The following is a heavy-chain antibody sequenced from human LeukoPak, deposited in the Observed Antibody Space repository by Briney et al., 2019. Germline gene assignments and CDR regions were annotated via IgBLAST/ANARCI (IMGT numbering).Heavy chain of an antibody. Sequence: GGSLRLSCAASGFTFSSYSMNWVRQAPGKGLEWVSSISSSSSYIYYADSVKGRFTISRDNAKNSLYLRMNSLRAEDTAVYYCARGSSGRFDPWGQGTLVTVSS. CDR1: GFTFSSYS. J-gene: IGHJ5*02. D-gene: IGHD2/OR15-2a*01. CDR2: ISSSSSYI. CDR3: ARGSSGRFDP. V-gene: IGHV3-21*01.